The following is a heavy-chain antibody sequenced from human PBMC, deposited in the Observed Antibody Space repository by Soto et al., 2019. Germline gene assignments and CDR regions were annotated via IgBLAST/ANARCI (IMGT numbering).Heavy chain of an antibody. CDR2: IKQDGSEK. CDR1: GFTLSTYW. Sequence: EVQVVESGGGLVQPGGSLRLSCAASGFTLSTYWMTWVRQSPGKGLEWVANIKQDGSEKYYVDSVKGRFTVSRDNAKNSLYLQMNSLRTEDTAVYYFVTADRGTAAGGTVQWGQGTLGTVSS. J-gene: IGHJ4*02. D-gene: IGHD6-13*01. CDR3: VTADRGTAAGGTVQ. V-gene: IGHV3-7*01.